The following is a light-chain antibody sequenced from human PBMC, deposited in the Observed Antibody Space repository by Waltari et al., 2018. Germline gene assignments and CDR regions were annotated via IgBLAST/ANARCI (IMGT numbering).Light chain of an antibody. CDR3: QLWDPKSDDPV. CDR1: NIESQS. J-gene: IGLJ3*02. V-gene: IGLV3-21*02. CDR2: GEK. Sequence: SYVLTQPPSVSVAPGQTAKITCDEENIESQSEPWYQLKPGQAPILIVVGEKNRPSGIPARFSGSNSGDTATLTITSVEAGDEADYYCQLWDPKSDDPVFGGGTKLTVL.